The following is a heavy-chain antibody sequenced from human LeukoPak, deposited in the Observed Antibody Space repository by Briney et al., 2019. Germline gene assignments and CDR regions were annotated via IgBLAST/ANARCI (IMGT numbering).Heavy chain of an antibody. V-gene: IGHV3-23*01. CDR3: ARWGRFRGRYFDY. CDR1: GFTFSSYA. Sequence: GGSLRLSCPASGFTFSSYAMSWVRQAPGKGLEWVSAISGSGGSTYYADSVKGRFTISRDNSKNTLYLQMNSLRAEDTAVYYCARWGRFRGRYFDYWGQGTLVTVSS. J-gene: IGHJ4*02. D-gene: IGHD3-16*02. CDR2: ISGSGGST.